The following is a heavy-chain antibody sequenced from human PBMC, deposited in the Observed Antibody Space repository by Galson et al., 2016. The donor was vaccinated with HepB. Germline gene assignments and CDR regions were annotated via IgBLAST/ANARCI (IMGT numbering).Heavy chain of an antibody. CDR2: IYPGDSDT. J-gene: IGHJ3*02. CDR3: AKEGRDILTGYYNGDAFDI. D-gene: IGHD3-9*01. V-gene: IGHV5-51*01. CDR1: TTYW. Sequence: TTYWIGWVRQMPGKGLEWMGIIYPGDSDTRYSPSFQGQVTISADKSINTAYLQWSSLKASDTAMYYCAKEGRDILTGYYNGDAFDIWGQGTMVTVSS.